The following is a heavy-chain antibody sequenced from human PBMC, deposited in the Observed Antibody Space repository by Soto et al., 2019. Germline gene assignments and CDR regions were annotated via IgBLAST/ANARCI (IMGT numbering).Heavy chain of an antibody. CDR3: AASCVACGGFNYYGMDV. J-gene: IGHJ6*02. V-gene: IGHV4-31*03. D-gene: IGHD2-21*01. CDR1: GGSISSGGYY. CDR2: IYYSGST. Sequence: QVQLQESGPGLVKPSQTLSLTCTVSGGSISSGGYYWSWIRQHPGKGLEWIGYIYYSGSTYYNPSLKSRVTISVDTSKNQFSLKLCSVTAADTAVYYCAASCVACGGFNYYGMDVWGQGTTVTVSS.